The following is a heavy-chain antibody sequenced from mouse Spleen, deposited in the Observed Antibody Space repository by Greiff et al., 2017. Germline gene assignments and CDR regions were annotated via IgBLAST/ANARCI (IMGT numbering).Heavy chain of an antibody. V-gene: IGHV1-26*01. D-gene: IGHD1-1*01. CDR2: INPNNGGT. CDR3: ARYYYDGSYYFDY. Sequence: VQLQQSGPELVKPGASVKISCKASGYTFTDYYMNWVKQSHGKSLEWIGDINPNNGGTSYNQKFKGKATLTVDKSSSTAYMELRSLTSEDSAVYYCARYYYDGSYYFDYWGQGTTLTVSS. J-gene: IGHJ2*01. CDR1: GYTFTDYY.